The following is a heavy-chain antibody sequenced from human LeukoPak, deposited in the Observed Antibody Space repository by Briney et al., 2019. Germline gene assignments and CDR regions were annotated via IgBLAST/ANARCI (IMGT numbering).Heavy chain of an antibody. J-gene: IGHJ4*02. D-gene: IGHD3-9*01. CDR3: AKDQPNYDILTGYYPYYFDY. V-gene: IGHV3-23*01. Sequence: GGSLRLSCAASGFTFSSYAMSWVRQAPGKGLEWVSAISGSGGSTYYADSVKGRFTISRDNSKNTLYLQMNSLRAVDTAVYYCAKDQPNYDILTGYYPYYFDYWGQGTLVTVSS. CDR2: ISGSGGST. CDR1: GFTFSSYA.